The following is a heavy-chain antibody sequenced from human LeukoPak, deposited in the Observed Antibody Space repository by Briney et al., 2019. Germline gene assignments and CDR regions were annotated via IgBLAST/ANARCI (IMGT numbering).Heavy chain of an antibody. CDR2: IYHSGST. D-gene: IGHD3-3*01. CDR1: GYSISSGYY. CDR3: ARGNYDFWSGDPALNWFDP. J-gene: IGHJ5*02. V-gene: IGHV4-38-2*02. Sequence: SETLSLTCSVSGYSISSGYYWGWIRQPPGKGLEWIGSIYHSGSTYYNPSLKSRVTISVDTSKNQFSLKLSSVTAADTAVYYCARGNYDFWSGDPALNWFDPWGQGTLVTVSS.